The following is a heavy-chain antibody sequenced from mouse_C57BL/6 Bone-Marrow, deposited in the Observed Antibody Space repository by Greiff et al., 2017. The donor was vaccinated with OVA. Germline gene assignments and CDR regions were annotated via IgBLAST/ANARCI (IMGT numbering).Heavy chain of an antibody. J-gene: IGHJ4*01. V-gene: IGHV2-2*01. Sequence: VQLQQSGPGLVQPSQSLSITCTVSGFSLTSYGVHWVRQSPGKGLEWLGVIWSGGSTDYNAAFISRLSISKDNSKSQVFFKMNSLQADDTAIYYCASPHGYAMDYWGQGTSVTVSS. D-gene: IGHD1-1*01. CDR2: IWSGGST. CDR3: ASPHGYAMDY. CDR1: GFSLTSYG.